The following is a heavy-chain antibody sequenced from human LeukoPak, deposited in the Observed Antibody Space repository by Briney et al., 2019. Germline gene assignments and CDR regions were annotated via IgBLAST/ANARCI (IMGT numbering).Heavy chain of an antibody. J-gene: IGHJ5*02. CDR3: ARRGRGYRFDP. D-gene: IGHD6-13*01. Sequence: ASVKVSCKASGYTFTSYYMHWVRQAPGQGLEWMGIINPNNGSTNYAQKFQGRVTITRNTSISTAYMELSSLRSEDTAVYYCARRGRGYRFDPWSQGTLVTVSS. V-gene: IGHV1-46*01. CDR1: GYTFTSYY. CDR2: INPNNGST.